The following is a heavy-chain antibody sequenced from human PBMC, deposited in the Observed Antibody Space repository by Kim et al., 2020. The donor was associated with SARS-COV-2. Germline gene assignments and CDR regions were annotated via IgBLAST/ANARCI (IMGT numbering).Heavy chain of an antibody. CDR2: IIPIFGTA. D-gene: IGHD2-2*01. Sequence: SVKVSCKASGGTFSSYAISWVRQAPGQGLEWMGGIIPIFGTANYAQKFQGRVTITADESTSTAYMELSSLRSEDTAVYYCASGVPNRQKWVEYYGMDVWGQGTTVTVSS. J-gene: IGHJ6*02. CDR3: ASGVPNRQKWVEYYGMDV. CDR1: GGTFSSYA. V-gene: IGHV1-69*13.